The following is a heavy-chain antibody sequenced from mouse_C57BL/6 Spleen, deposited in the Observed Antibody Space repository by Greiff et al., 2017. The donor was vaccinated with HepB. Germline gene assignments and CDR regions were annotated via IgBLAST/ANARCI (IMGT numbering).Heavy chain of an antibody. CDR2: IRSKSSNYAT. J-gene: IGHJ4*01. V-gene: IGHV10-3*01. CDR3: VRDQDYYGSRDAMDY. Sequence: EADGGLVQPKGSLKLSCAASGFTFNTYAMHWVRQAPGKGLEWVARIRSKSSNYATYYAESVKDRFTISRDDSQSMLYLQMNNLKNEDTAMYYCVRDQDYYGSRDAMDYWGQGTSVTVSS. D-gene: IGHD1-1*01. CDR1: GFTFNTYA.